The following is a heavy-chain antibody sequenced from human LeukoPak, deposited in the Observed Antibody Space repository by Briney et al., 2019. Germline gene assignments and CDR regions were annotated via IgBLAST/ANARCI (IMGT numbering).Heavy chain of an antibody. CDR1: GFTFSSYW. J-gene: IGHJ4*02. D-gene: IGHD2-2*01. CDR3: SRDSGPPGPAAISGGAEYYFDY. V-gene: IGHV3-7*01. CDR2: IKQDGSEK. Sequence: GGSLRLSCAASGFTFSSYWMSWVRQAPGKGLEWVANIKQDGSEKYYVDSVKGRFTISRDNAKNSLYLQMNSLRAEDTAVYYWSRDSGPPGPAAISGGAEYYFDYWGQGTLVNVSS.